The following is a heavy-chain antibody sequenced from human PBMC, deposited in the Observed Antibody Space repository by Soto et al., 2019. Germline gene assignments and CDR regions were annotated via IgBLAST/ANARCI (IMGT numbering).Heavy chain of an antibody. V-gene: IGHV4-30-4*01. Sequence: SETLSLTCTVSGGSISSGDYYWSWIRQPPGKGLEWIGYIYYSGSTYYNPSLKSRVTISVDTSKNQFSLKLSSVTAADTAVYYCARDRMRDTAMVGDAFDIWGQGTMVT. J-gene: IGHJ3*02. CDR2: IYYSGST. CDR3: ARDRMRDTAMVGDAFDI. CDR1: GGSISSGDYY. D-gene: IGHD5-18*01.